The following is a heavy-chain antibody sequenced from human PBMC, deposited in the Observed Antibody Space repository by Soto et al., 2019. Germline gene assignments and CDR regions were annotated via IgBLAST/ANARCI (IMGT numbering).Heavy chain of an antibody. CDR1: GDTFSSYG. CDR2: ISAYNGNT. J-gene: IGHJ6*02. D-gene: IGHD5-12*01. CDR3: ARDRGVEMATIRGVYYYYYGMDV. Sequence: ASVKVSCKASGDTFSSYGISWVRQAPGQGLEWMGWISAYNGNTNYAQNLQGRVTMTTDTSTSTAYMELRSLRSDDTAVYYCARDRGVEMATIRGVYYYYYGMDVWGQGTTVTVSS. V-gene: IGHV1-18*01.